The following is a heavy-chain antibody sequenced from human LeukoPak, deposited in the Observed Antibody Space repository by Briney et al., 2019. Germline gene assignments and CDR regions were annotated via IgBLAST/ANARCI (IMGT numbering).Heavy chain of an antibody. J-gene: IGHJ4*02. CDR3: AISFSFWSGYSGDY. V-gene: IGHV1-2*02. D-gene: IGHD3-3*01. CDR1: GYTFSGYY. CDR2: INPNSGGT. Sequence: ASVKVSCKASGYTFSGYYMHWVRQAPGQGLEWMGWINPNSGGTSYAQKFQGRVTMTRDTSISTAYMELSSLRSEDTAVYYCAISFSFWSGYSGDYWGQGTLVTVSS.